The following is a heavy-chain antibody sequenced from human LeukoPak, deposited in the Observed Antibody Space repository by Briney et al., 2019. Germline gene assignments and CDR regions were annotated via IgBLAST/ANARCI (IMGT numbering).Heavy chain of an antibody. Sequence: ASVKVSCKASGYTFTSYYMHWVRQAPGQGLEWMGIINPSAGSTSYAQKFQGRVTMTRDTSTSTVYMELSRLRSEDTAVYYCARDLLPYCSSTSCPPLTDVPWGQGTLVTVSS. CDR3: ARDLLPYCSSTSCPPLTDVP. V-gene: IGHV1-46*01. CDR1: GYTFTSYY. CDR2: INPSAGST. D-gene: IGHD2-2*01. J-gene: IGHJ5*02.